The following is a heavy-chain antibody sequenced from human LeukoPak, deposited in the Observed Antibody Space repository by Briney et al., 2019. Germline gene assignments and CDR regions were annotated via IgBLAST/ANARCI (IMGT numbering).Heavy chain of an antibody. J-gene: IGHJ5*02. CDR1: GYTFTGYD. V-gene: IGHV1-8*01. D-gene: IGHD5-24*01. CDR3: ARGLGRMATMDWFDP. Sequence: ASVKVSCKASGYTFTGYDINWVRQATGQGLEWMGWMNPNSGNTGYAQKFQGRVTMTRNTSISTAYMELSSLRSEDTAVYYCARGLGRMATMDWFDPWGQGTLVTVSS. CDR2: MNPNSGNT.